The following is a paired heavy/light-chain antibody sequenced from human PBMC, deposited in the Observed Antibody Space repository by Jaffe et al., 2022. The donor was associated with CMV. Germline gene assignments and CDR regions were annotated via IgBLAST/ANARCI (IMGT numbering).Light chain of an antibody. CDR2: EVS. CDR3: SSYAGSNNLNV. Sequence: QSALTQPPSASGSPGQSVTISCTGTSSDVGGYNYVSWYQQHPGKAPKLMIYEVSKRPSGVPDRFSGSKSGNTASLTVSGLQAEDEADYYCSSYAGSNNLNVFGTGTKVTVL. V-gene: IGLV2-8*01. J-gene: IGLJ1*01. CDR1: SSDVGGYNY.
Heavy chain of an antibody. CDR2: IYSSGST. D-gene: IGHD3-22*01. Sequence: QLQLQESGPGLVKPSETLSLTCTVSGGSISSSSYYWGWIRQPPGKGLEWIGSIYSSGSTYYNPSLESRVTISADTSKNQFSLKLSSVTAADTAVYYCARPYGYYYDSCGYKNWGQGTLVTVSS. J-gene: IGHJ4*02. CDR1: GGSISSSSYY. CDR3: ARPYGYYYDSCGYKN. V-gene: IGHV4-39*01.